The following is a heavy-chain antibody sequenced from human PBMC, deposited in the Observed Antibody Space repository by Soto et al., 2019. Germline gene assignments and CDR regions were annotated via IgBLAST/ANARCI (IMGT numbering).Heavy chain of an antibody. CDR1: GFTVSSKY. J-gene: IGHJ6*04. D-gene: IGHD2-15*01. V-gene: IGHV3-66*01. CDR3: ARDDVLCDGGRCYGVPLDX. CDR2: IQSGGPT. Sequence: LRLSCAASGFTVSSKYMSWVRQAPGKGLEWVSLIQSGGPTYYADSVKGRFTISRDTSENTVHLQMDSLRAEDTAVYYCARDDVLCDGGRCYGVPLDXWGKRTTVTVSS.